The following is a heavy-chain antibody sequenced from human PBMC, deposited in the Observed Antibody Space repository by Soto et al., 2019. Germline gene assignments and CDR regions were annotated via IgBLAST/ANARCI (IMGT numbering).Heavy chain of an antibody. V-gene: IGHV6-1*01. D-gene: IGHD1-7*01. CDR2: TYYRSKWYN. CDR3: ARDNWNFNLDPNWFNP. Sequence: KQSQTLSLTCAISGDSVSSNSAAWNWIRQSPSRGLEWLGRTYYRSKWYNDYAVSVKSRITINPDTSKNQFFLQLNSVTPEDTAVYYCARDNWNFNLDPNWFNPWGQGTLVTVSS. J-gene: IGHJ5*02. CDR1: GDSVSSNSAA.